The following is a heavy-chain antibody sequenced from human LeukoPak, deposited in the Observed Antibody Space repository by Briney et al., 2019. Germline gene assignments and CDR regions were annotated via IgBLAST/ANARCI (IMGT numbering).Heavy chain of an antibody. CDR1: GFTFKSFS. Sequence: GGSLRLSCGGSGFTFKSFSMHWVRQAPGKGLEWVSSISSSSSYIYYADSVKGRFTISRDNAKNSLYLQMNSLRAEDTAVYYCARASPLDYWGQGTLVTVSS. CDR2: ISSSSSYI. CDR3: ARASPLDY. V-gene: IGHV3-21*01. J-gene: IGHJ4*02.